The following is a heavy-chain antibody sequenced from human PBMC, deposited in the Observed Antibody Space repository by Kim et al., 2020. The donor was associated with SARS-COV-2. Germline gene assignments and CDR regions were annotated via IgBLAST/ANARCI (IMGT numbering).Heavy chain of an antibody. J-gene: IGHJ4*02. D-gene: IGHD2-2*01. CDR1: GFTFSSYG. Sequence: GGSPRLSCAASGFTFSSYGMQWVRQAPGKGLEWVAVVSYDGNNKFYADSVKGRFTISRDNSKNTLSLQMNSLRGEDTAVYYCAKESSWEMKAAFDYWGQGTLVTVSS. CDR2: VSYDGNNK. CDR3: AKESSWEMKAAFDY. V-gene: IGHV3-30*18.